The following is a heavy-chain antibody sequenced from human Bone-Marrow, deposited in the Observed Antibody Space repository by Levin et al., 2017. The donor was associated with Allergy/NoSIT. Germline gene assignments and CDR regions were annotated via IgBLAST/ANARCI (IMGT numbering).Heavy chain of an antibody. D-gene: IGHD2-15*01. Sequence: PGGSLRLSCAASGFTFSSYWMHWVRQAPGKGLVWVSRINSDGSSTSYADSVKGRFTISRDNAKNTLYLQMNSLRAEDTAVYYCARGYCSGGSCRTYAFDIWGQGTMVTVSS. CDR2: INSDGSST. V-gene: IGHV3-74*01. J-gene: IGHJ3*02. CDR1: GFTFSSYW. CDR3: ARGYCSGGSCRTYAFDI.